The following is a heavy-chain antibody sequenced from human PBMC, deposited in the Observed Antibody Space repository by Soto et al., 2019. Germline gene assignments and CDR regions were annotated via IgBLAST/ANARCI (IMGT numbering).Heavy chain of an antibody. CDR1: GGTFSSYA. CDR3: AREVTMVRGATVYYYYGMDV. CDR2: IIPIFGTA. D-gene: IGHD3-10*01. J-gene: IGHJ6*02. Sequence: QVQLVQSGAEVKKPGSSVKVSCKASGGTFSSYAISWVRQAPGQGLEWMGGIIPIFGTANYAQKFQGRGTITADESTSTAYMELSSLRSEDTAVYYCAREVTMVRGATVYYYYGMDVWGQGTTVTVSS. V-gene: IGHV1-69*01.